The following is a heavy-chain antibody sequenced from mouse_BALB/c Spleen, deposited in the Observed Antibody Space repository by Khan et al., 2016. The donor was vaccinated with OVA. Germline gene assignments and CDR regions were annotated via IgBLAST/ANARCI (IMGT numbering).Heavy chain of an antibody. CDR3: TGDKIDY. Sequence: QVQLKESGAELAKPGASVKMSCKASGYTFTTYWMHWVKQRPGQGLEWIGYINPTSGYTDYTEKFKDRVTFSADKSSSTAYLQLSSLTSEDSADYYGTGDKIDYWGKDTTLTVSS. V-gene: IGHV1-7*01. J-gene: IGHJ2*01. CDR2: INPTSGYT. CDR1: GYTFTTYW.